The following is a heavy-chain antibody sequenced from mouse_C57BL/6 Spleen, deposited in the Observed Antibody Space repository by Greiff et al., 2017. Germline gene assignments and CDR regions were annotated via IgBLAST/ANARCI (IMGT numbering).Heavy chain of an antibody. D-gene: IGHD3-2*02. CDR1: GYAFGSSW. J-gene: IGHJ2*01. Sequence: VMLVESGPELVKPGASVKISCKASGYAFGSSWMNWVKQRPGKGLEGIGRIYPGDGDTNYNGKFKGKATLTADKSSSTAYMQLSSLTSEDSAVYFCARERLAGFDYWGQGTTLTVSS. CDR2: IYPGDGDT. CDR3: ARERLAGFDY. V-gene: IGHV1-82*01.